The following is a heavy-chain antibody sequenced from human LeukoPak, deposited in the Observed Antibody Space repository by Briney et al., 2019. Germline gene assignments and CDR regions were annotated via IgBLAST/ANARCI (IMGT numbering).Heavy chain of an antibody. V-gene: IGHV3-23*01. D-gene: IGHD3-3*01. J-gene: IGHJ6*02. CDR2: ISGSGGST. Sequence: GGSLRLSCAASGFTFSSYAMSWVRQAPGKGLEWVSAISGSGGSTYYADSVKGRFTISRDNSKNTLYLQMNSLRAEDTAVYYCARAGNAYYDFWSGIYYYYGMDVWGQGTTVTVSS. CDR3: ARAGNAYYDFWSGIYYYYGMDV. CDR1: GFTFSSYA.